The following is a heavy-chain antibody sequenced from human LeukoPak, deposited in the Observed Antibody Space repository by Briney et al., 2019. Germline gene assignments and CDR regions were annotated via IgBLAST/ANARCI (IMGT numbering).Heavy chain of an antibody. D-gene: IGHD3-10*02. J-gene: IGHJ6*04. V-gene: IGHV3-7*01. CDR1: GFTFRNYW. CDR3: AELGITMIGGV. Sequence: GGSLRLSCAASGFTFRNYWMRWVRQAPGKGLEWVANIKEDGSEKYYVDSVKGRFTISRGNAKNSLYLQMNSLRAEDTAVYYCAELGITMIGGVWGKGTTVTISS. CDR2: IKEDGSEK.